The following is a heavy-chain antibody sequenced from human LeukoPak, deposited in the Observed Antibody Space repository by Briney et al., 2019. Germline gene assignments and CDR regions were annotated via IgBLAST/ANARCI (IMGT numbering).Heavy chain of an antibody. D-gene: IGHD6-19*01. CDR1: GYTFTGYY. V-gene: IGHV1-2*02. CDR2: INPNSGGT. J-gene: IGHJ4*02. CDR3: ATLYSSGSYYFDY. Sequence: ASVTASCKASGYTFTGYYLHWVRQAPGQGLEWMGWINPNSGGTNYAQKFQGRVTMTRDTSISTAYMELSRLRSDDTAVYYCATLYSSGSYYFDYWGQGTLVTVSS.